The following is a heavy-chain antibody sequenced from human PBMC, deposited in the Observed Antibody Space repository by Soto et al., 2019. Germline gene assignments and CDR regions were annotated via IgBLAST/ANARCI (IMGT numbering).Heavy chain of an antibody. V-gene: IGHV3-30*03. CDR3: ARGGRRVRLVTTRAGYYFGLDV. CDR1: GFTVNSDD. D-gene: IGHD4-17*01. CDR2: LSHDGSYK. Sequence: QEQLVESGGGVVRPGGSLRISCVVSGFTVNSDDMHWVRQSPGRGLQWMTFLSHDGSYKHYADSVKGRFTISRDSSKNTLYLQMDSLTPEDTAVYFCARGGRRVRLVTTRAGYYFGLDVWGQGTAVTVSS. J-gene: IGHJ6*02.